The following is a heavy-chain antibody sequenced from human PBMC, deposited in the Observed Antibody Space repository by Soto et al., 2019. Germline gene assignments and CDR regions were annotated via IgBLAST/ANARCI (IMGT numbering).Heavy chain of an antibody. CDR1: SGSITSNNW. D-gene: IGHD5-18*01. CDR3: ARASRGYGYFAY. V-gene: IGHV4-4*02. Sequence: QVQLQESGPGLVKPSGTLSLTCAVSSGSITSNNWWSWVRQPPGKGLEWIGEIYQSGSINYNPSLNSRVTISVEKSKNHYSLNLISVTAADTAVDYGARASRGYGYFAYWGEGTLIIVSS. CDR2: IYQSGSI. J-gene: IGHJ4*02.